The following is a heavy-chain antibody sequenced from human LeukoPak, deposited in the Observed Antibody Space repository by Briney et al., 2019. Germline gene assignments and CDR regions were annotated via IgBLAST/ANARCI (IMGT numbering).Heavy chain of an antibody. CDR3: ARDQRYCSGGSCYGLDY. Sequence: GGSLRLSCAASGFTFSSYGMHWVRQAPGKGLEWVAVISYDGSNKYYADSVKGRFTISRDNSKNTLYLQMNSLKAEDTAVYYCARDQRYCSGGSCYGLDYWGQGTLVTVSS. CDR1: GFTFSSYG. V-gene: IGHV3-30*03. D-gene: IGHD2-15*01. CDR2: ISYDGSNK. J-gene: IGHJ4*02.